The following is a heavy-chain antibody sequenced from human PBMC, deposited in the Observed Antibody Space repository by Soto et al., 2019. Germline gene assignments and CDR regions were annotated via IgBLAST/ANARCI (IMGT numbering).Heavy chain of an antibody. J-gene: IGHJ6*02. CDR2: INPSGGST. Sequence: ASVKVSCKASGYTFTSYYMHWVRQVPGQGLEWMGIINPSGGSTSYAQKFQGRVTMTRDTSTSTVYMELSSLRSEDTAVYYCARLSGDYDFWSGYYPSYGMDVWGQGTTVTVSS. CDR1: GYTFTSYY. D-gene: IGHD3-3*01. CDR3: ARLSGDYDFWSGYYPSYGMDV. V-gene: IGHV1-46*01.